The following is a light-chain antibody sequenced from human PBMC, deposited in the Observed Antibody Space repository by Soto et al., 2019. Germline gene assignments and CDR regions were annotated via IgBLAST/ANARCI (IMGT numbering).Light chain of an antibody. V-gene: IGLV2-14*01. Sequence: QSALTQPASVSGSPGQSITISCTGSSSDVGGYNFVSWYKQHPDKAPKLIIYEINNRPSGVSHRFSGSKSGNTASLTISGLQAEDEADYYCSSYTSSGTLVVFGGGTKVTVL. J-gene: IGLJ2*01. CDR3: SSYTSSGTLVV. CDR2: EIN. CDR1: SSDVGGYNF.